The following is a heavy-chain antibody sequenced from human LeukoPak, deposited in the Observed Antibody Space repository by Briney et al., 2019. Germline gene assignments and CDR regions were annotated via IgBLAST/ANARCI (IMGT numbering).Heavy chain of an antibody. Sequence: ASVKVSCKASGGTFSCYAISWVRQAPGQGLEWMGGIIPIFGTANYAQKFQGRVTITADESTSTAYMELSSLRSEDTAVYYCARDPGYCSSTSCYGGFDYWGQGTLVTVSS. CDR3: ARDPGYCSSTSCYGGFDY. V-gene: IGHV1-69*13. CDR1: GGTFSCYA. CDR2: IIPIFGTA. J-gene: IGHJ4*02. D-gene: IGHD2-2*01.